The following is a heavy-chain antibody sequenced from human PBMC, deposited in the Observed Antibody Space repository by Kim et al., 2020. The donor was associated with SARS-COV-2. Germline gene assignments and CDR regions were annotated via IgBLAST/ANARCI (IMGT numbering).Heavy chain of an antibody. V-gene: IGHV3-30-3*01. D-gene: IGHD1-26*01. CDR2: ISYDGSNK. J-gene: IGHJ4*02. CDR3: ARVYSPVGATTFYYFDY. Sequence: GGSLRLSCAASGFTFSSYAMHWVRQAPGKGLEWVAVISYDGSNKYYADSVKGRFTISRDNSKNTLYLQMNSLRAEDTAVYYCARVYSPVGATTFYYFDYWGQGTLVTVSS. CDR1: GFTFSSYA.